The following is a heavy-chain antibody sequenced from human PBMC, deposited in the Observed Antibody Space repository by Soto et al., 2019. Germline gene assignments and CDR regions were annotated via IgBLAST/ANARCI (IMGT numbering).Heavy chain of an antibody. Sequence: QVQLVQSGAEVKKPGSSVKVSCKASEGPFSSYTISWVRQAPGQGLEWMGRIIPILRIANYAQKFQGRVTITADKSTSTAYMELSSLRSEDTAVYYCARTGSSSDLAGYWGQGTLVTVSS. CDR1: EGPFSSYT. V-gene: IGHV1-69*02. D-gene: IGHD6-13*01. CDR2: IIPILRIA. CDR3: ARTGSSSDLAGY. J-gene: IGHJ4*02.